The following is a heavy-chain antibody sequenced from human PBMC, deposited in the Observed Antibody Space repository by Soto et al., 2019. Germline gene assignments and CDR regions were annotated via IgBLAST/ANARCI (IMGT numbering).Heavy chain of an antibody. V-gene: IGHV1-46*01. Sequence: QVQLMQSGAEVKKPGASVKVSCKASGDTFTDYYIHWVRQAPGQGLEWMGTVNPIGGHTTYAQHFLGRGTMPSDTSTSTLSTQPTSLTSDHTAIYQCARRGHVVVVTAALDYWGQRTLVTVSS. J-gene: IGHJ4*02. D-gene: IGHD2-21*02. CDR2: VNPIGGHT. CDR1: GDTFTDYY. CDR3: ARRGHVVVVTAALDY.